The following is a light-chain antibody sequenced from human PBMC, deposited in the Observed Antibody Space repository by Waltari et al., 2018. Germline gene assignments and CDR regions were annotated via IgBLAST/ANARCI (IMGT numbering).Light chain of an antibody. CDR2: SND. J-gene: IGLJ2*01. Sequence: QSVLTQPSSVSGAPGQRVTISCTGSSSNIGAGYDVHWYPQLPETAPKLLSYSNDNRPSGVPDRFSGSKSGTSSSLAITGLQAEDEADYYCQSYDIILSGVVFGGGTKLTVL. CDR3: QSYDIILSGVV. CDR1: SSNIGAGYD. V-gene: IGLV1-40*01.